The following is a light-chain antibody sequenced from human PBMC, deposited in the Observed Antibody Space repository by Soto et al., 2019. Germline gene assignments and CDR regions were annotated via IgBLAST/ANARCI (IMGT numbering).Light chain of an antibody. V-gene: IGKV3-11*01. CDR2: DAS. J-gene: IGKJ5*01. Sequence: EIALTQSPAPLSLTPGERATLSCRSSQSVSSYLAWYQQKPGQAPRLLIYDASNRATGIPARFSGSGSGTDFTLTISSLEPEDCAIYYCQQRQYWPPITFGQGTRLEIK. CDR1: QSVSSY. CDR3: QQRQYWPPIT.